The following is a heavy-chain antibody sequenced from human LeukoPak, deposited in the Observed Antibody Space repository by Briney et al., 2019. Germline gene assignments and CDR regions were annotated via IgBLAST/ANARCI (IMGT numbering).Heavy chain of an antibody. CDR3: AKAAVITGGLYYFDY. J-gene: IGHJ4*02. CDR1: GFTFSSYW. V-gene: IGHV3-7*05. Sequence: GGSLRLSCAASGFTFSSYWMSWVRQTPGKGLEWVANIKQDGSEKYYVDSVKGRFTISRDNAKNSLYLQMNSLRAEDTAVYYCAKAAVITGGLYYFDYWGQGTLVTVSS. CDR2: IKQDGSEK. D-gene: IGHD5-24*01.